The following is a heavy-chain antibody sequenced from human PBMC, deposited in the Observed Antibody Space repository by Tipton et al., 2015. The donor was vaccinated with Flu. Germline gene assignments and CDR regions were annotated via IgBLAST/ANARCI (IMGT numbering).Heavy chain of an antibody. V-gene: IGHV4-34*01. CDR2: IHRTGNT. CDR1: GGSFSGHY. Sequence: TLSLTCAVYGGSFSGHYWSWIRRPPGKGLEWIGNIHRTGNTYHNPSLKSRVTISLDRSKNQFSLKLRSVTAADTAVYYCARRDYSNYVSEPRNWFDPWGQGALVTVSS. CDR3: ARRDYSNYVSEPRNWFDP. D-gene: IGHD4-11*01. J-gene: IGHJ5*02.